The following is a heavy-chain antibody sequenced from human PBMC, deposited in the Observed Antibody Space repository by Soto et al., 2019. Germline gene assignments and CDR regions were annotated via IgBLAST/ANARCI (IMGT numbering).Heavy chain of an antibody. V-gene: IGHV4-59*01. Sequence: LSLTCTVSGGSISSYFYIWVRQPPGKGLEWIGSVYYTGTTDHNPSLKSRVTISVDTSKTQFSLNLRSVTAADTAVYYCARDLAAVPRAFDYWGRGILVTVSS. CDR2: VYYTGTT. J-gene: IGHJ4*02. CDR3: ARDLAAVPRAFDY. CDR1: GGSISSYF. D-gene: IGHD6-13*01.